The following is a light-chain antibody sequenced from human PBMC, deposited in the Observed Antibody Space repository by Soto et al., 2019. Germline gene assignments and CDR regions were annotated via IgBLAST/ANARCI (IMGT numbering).Light chain of an antibody. CDR1: QSISSY. Sequence: DIQMTQSPSSLSASVGDRVTITCRASQSISSYLNWYQQKPGKAPKLLIYAASSLQSGVPSRFSGSGSGTDFTLTSSSLQPEDFATYYCQKSYSTPPALTFGGGTKVEIK. J-gene: IGKJ4*01. CDR2: AAS. CDR3: QKSYSTPPALT. V-gene: IGKV1-39*01.